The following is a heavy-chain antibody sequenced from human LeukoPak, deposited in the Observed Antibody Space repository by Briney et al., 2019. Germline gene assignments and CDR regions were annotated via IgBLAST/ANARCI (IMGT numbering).Heavy chain of an antibody. D-gene: IGHD3-22*01. V-gene: IGHV4-4*02. Sequence: PSGTLSLTCAVSGGSISSSNWWGWVRQPPGKGLEWIGEIYHSGTTNYNPSLKSRVTISVDTSKNQFSLKLSSVTAADTAVYYCASPSYYYYDSSGYPDPLYNYWGQGTLVTVSS. CDR3: ASPSYYYYDSSGYPDPLYNY. CDR1: GGSISSSNW. CDR2: IYHSGTT. J-gene: IGHJ4*02.